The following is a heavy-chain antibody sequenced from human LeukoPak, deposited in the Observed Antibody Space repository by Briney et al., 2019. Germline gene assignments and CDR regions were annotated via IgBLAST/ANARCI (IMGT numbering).Heavy chain of an antibody. V-gene: IGHV3-11*01. Sequence: GGSLRLSCAASGFTFSSHAMSWIRQAPGKGLEWVSYISSSGSTIYYADSVKGRFTISRDNAKNSLYLQMNSLRAEDTAVYYCARELGASNFDYWGQGTLVTVSS. J-gene: IGHJ4*02. CDR2: ISSSGSTI. D-gene: IGHD1-26*01. CDR3: ARELGASNFDY. CDR1: GFTFSSHA.